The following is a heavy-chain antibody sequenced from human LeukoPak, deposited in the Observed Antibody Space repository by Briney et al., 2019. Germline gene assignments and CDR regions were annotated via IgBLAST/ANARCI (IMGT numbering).Heavy chain of an antibody. CDR2: ISAYNGNT. CDR3: ARGLDTAMVTSFDY. CDR1: GYTFTSYG. J-gene: IGHJ4*02. Sequence: GASVKVSCKASGYTFTSYGISWVRQAPGQGLEWMGWISAYNGNTNYAQKLQGRVTVTTDTSTSTAYMELRSLRSDDTAVYYCARGLDTAMVTSFDYWGQGTLVTVSS. V-gene: IGHV1-18*01. D-gene: IGHD5-18*01.